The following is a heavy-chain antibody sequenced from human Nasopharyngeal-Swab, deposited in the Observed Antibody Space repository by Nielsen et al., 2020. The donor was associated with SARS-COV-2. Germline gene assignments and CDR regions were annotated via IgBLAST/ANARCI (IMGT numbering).Heavy chain of an antibody. CDR3: ARVRRYNWKPDAFDI. CDR2: IYHSGST. Sequence: SETLSLTCTVSGYSISSGYYWGWIRRPPGKRLEWIGSIYHSGSTYYNPSLKSRVTISVDTSKNQFSLKLSSVTAADTAVYYCARVRRYNWKPDAFDIWGQGTMVTVSS. J-gene: IGHJ3*02. D-gene: IGHD1-20*01. V-gene: IGHV4-38-2*02. CDR1: GYSISSGYY.